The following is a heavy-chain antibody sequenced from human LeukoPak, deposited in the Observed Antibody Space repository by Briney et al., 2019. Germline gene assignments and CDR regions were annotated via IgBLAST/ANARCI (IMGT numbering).Heavy chain of an antibody. J-gene: IGHJ3*02. Sequence: SETLSLTCTVSGGSISSYYWSWIRQPPGKGLEWIGYINYSGSTNYNPSLKSRVTISVDTSKNQFSLKLSSATAADTAVYYCASTMVRGVIRPPHGAFDIWGQGTMVTVSS. CDR3: ASTMVRGVIRPPHGAFDI. V-gene: IGHV4-59*01. D-gene: IGHD3-10*01. CDR2: INYSGST. CDR1: GGSISSYY.